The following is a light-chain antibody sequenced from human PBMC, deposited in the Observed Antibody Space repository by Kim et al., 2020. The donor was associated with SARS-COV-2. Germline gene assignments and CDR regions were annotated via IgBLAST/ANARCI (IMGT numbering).Light chain of an antibody. V-gene: IGKV3-11*01. Sequence: LSPGEIATLSCRASQSVSRFLAWYQHKPGQAPRLLIYDTFNRATGIPARFSGSGSGTDFTLTISSLEPEDFAVYYCQQRSNWPLTFGGGTKVDIK. CDR2: DTF. CDR1: QSVSRF. J-gene: IGKJ4*01. CDR3: QQRSNWPLT.